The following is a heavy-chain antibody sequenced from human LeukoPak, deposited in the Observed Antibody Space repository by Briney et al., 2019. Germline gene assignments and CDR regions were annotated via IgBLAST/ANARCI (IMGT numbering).Heavy chain of an antibody. CDR1: AFTFSSYG. D-gene: IGHD5-18*01. Sequence: GGSLRLSCAASAFTFSSYGMHWVRQAPGKGLEWVALISYDGSDKYYADSVKGRFTIPRDNSKNTLYLQMNSLRAEDTAVYYCAKRGYSFDYWGQGTLVTVSS. J-gene: IGHJ4*02. V-gene: IGHV3-30*18. CDR2: ISYDGSDK. CDR3: AKRGYSFDY.